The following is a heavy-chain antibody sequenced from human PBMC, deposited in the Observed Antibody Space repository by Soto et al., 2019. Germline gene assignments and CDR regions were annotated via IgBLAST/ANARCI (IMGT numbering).Heavy chain of an antibody. CDR2: IHSRGHS. Sequence: SETLYLPCTVSGGSMNNNYWSWIRQPPGKGLEWIAWIHSRGHSYSNPSLRSRVAMSIDTSKSQFSLKVTSVTAADTAVYYCATHWDHHHDGGDWFDPWGHGTLVTGSS. J-gene: IGHJ5*02. V-gene: IGHV4-59*08. CDR1: GGSMNNNY. D-gene: IGHD3-16*01. CDR3: ATHWDHHHDGGDWFDP.